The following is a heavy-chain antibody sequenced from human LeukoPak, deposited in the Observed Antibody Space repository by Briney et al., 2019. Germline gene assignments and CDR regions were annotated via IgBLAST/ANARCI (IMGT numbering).Heavy chain of an antibody. CDR1: GFTFSNYW. Sequence: GGSLRLSCAASGFTFSNYWMHWVRQAPGKGLVWVSRINSDGINTSYADSVKGRFTIYRDNSKNTLYLQLNSLRAEDTAVYYCARSLVVGATYPYHWGQETLVTVSS. J-gene: IGHJ5*02. D-gene: IGHD1-26*01. V-gene: IGHV3-74*01. CDR2: INSDGINT. CDR3: ARSLVVGATYPYH.